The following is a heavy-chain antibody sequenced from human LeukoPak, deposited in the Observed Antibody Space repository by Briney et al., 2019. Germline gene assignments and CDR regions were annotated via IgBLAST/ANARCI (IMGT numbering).Heavy chain of an antibody. J-gene: IGHJ6*04. Sequence: ASVKVSCKASGYTFTSYGISWVRQAPGQGLEWMGWLSAYNGNTNYAQKLQGRVTMTTDTSTSTAYMELRSLRSDDTAVYYCARDREYSGYDYGLGYYYYGMDVWGKGTTVTVSS. CDR3: ARDREYSGYDYGLGYYYYGMDV. D-gene: IGHD5-12*01. CDR2: LSAYNGNT. V-gene: IGHV1-18*04. CDR1: GYTFTSYG.